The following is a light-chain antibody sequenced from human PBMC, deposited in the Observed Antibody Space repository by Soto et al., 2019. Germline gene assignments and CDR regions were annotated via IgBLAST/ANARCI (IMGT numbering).Light chain of an antibody. CDR1: QDVSRY. CDR2: GAS. CDR3: LQDYNYPWT. J-gene: IGKJ1*01. Sequence: AVQLTQSPSSLSASVGDRVTITCRASQDVSRYLAWYQQKAGKAPKLLIYGASTLQSGVPSRFSGFGSGTDFTLTISSLQPEDFATYYCLQDYNYPWTFGQGTKVDIK. V-gene: IGKV1-6*01.